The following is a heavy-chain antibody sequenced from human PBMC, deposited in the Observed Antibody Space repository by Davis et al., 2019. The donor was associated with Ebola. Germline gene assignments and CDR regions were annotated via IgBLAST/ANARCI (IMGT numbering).Heavy chain of an antibody. CDR2: IYYSGST. J-gene: IGHJ4*02. V-gene: IGHV4-59*12. D-gene: IGHD6-19*01. Sequence: MPGGSLRLSCTVSGGSISSYYWSWIRQPPGKGLEWIGYIYYSGSTYYNPSLKSRVTISVDTSKNQFSLKLSSVTAADTAVYYCARGGIAVAGPDYWGQGTLVTVSS. CDR3: ARGGIAVAGPDY. CDR1: GGSISSYY.